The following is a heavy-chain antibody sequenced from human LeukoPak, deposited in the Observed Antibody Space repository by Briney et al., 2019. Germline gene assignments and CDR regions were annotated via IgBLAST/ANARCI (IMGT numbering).Heavy chain of an antibody. D-gene: IGHD2-15*01. V-gene: IGHV4-59*08. CDR3: ARHEGHCTGGNCYSNAFDV. Sequence: SETLSLTCSVSGGSISRYYWSWIRRPPGQGLEWIGYIFHSGSTKYNPSLKSRVTISLDTSNQQFSLKLTSVTATDTAVYFCARHEGHCTGGNCYSNAFDVWGQGTMVTVSS. J-gene: IGHJ3*01. CDR1: GGSISRYY. CDR2: IFHSGST.